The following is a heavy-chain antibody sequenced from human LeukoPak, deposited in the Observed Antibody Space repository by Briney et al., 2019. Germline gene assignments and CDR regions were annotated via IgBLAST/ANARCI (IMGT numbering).Heavy chain of an antibody. V-gene: IGHV3-9*01. CDR1: GFTFDDYA. Sequence: PGRSLRLSCAASGFTFDDYAMHWVRQAPGKGLEWVSGISWNSGSIGYADSVKGRFTISRDNAKNSLYPQMNSLRAEDTALYYCAKEVDSYGPNPEYYFDYWGQGTLVTVSS. CDR3: AKEVDSYGPNPEYYFDY. CDR2: ISWNSGSI. D-gene: IGHD5-18*01. J-gene: IGHJ4*02.